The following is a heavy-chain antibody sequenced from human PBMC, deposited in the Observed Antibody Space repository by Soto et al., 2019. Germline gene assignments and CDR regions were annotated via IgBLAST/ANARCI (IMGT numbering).Heavy chain of an antibody. D-gene: IGHD1-20*01. Sequence: SETLSLTCTVSGGSISSYYWSWIRQPPGKGLEWIGYIYYSGITNYNPSLKSRVTISVDTSKNQFSLKLSSVTAADTAVYYCARYKSNYYYGVDVWGQGTTVTVSS. CDR3: ARYKSNYYYGVDV. V-gene: IGHV4-59*01. CDR2: IYYSGIT. CDR1: GGSISSYY. J-gene: IGHJ6*02.